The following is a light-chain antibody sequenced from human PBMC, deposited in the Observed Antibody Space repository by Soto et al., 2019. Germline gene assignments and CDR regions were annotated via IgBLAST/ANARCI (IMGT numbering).Light chain of an antibody. V-gene: IGKV3-20*01. CDR3: QQYCSTPPDT. CDR2: GAS. J-gene: IGKJ5*01. CDR1: QSVSFSY. Sequence: EIVLTQSPGTLSLSPGERATLSCRASQSVSFSYLAWYQQKPGHAPRLLIYGASSRATGIPDRFSGSGSGTDFTLTISELQPADFAVYYCQQYCSTPPDTFGQGTRLEIK.